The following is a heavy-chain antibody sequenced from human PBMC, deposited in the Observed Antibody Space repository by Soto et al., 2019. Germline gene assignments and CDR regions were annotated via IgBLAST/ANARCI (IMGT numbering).Heavy chain of an antibody. CDR2: ISYDGSNK. CDR3: AKGKSGSYSGMDV. V-gene: IGHV3-30*18. J-gene: IGHJ6*01. CDR1: GFTFSSYG. D-gene: IGHD1-26*01. Sequence: GGSLRLSCAASGFTFSSYGMHWVRQAPGKGLGWVAVISYDGSNKYYADSVKGRFTISRDNSKNTLCLQMNSRSAEDTAVYYCAKGKSGSYSGMDVWGKGPTVTVSS.